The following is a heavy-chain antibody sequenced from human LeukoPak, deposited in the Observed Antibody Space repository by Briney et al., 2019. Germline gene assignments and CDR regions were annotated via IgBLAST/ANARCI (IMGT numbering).Heavy chain of an antibody. CDR3: AKRPNYYDSSGSGYYFDY. Sequence: GGSLRLSCAASGFTFSSYPMHWVRQAPGKGLEWVSAISHDGSNQHYPDSVKGRFTISRDNSKNTLYLQMNSLRAEDTAVYYCAKRPNYYDSSGSGYYFDYWGQGTLVTVSS. V-gene: IGHV3-30-3*02. J-gene: IGHJ4*02. D-gene: IGHD3-22*01. CDR2: ISHDGSNQ. CDR1: GFTFSSYP.